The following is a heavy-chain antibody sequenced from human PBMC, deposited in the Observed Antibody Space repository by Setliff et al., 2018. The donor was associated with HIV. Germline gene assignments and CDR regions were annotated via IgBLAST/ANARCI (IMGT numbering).Heavy chain of an antibody. J-gene: IGHJ4*02. CDR1: GGSISSGFY. Sequence: SETLSLTCTVTGGSISSGFYWTWIRQHPGKGLEWIGYIYNTGSTYHSPSLESRVTISIDTSKNQFSLKLSSVTAADTAVYFCARGRGSSSSWPIDYWGQGTLVTVSS. CDR3: ARGRGSSSSWPIDY. CDR2: IYNTGST. V-gene: IGHV4-31*02. D-gene: IGHD6-13*01.